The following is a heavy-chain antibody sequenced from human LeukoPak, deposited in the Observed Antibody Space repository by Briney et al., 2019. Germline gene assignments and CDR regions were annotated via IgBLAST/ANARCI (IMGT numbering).Heavy chain of an antibody. J-gene: IGHJ4*02. Sequence: GASVKVSCKASGYTLTSYAMHWVRQAPGQRLEWMGWINAGNGNTKYSQKFQGRVIITRDTSASTAYMELSSLRSEDTAVYYCARGGTGNWNYDPFYNYWGQGTLVTVSS. V-gene: IGHV1-3*01. D-gene: IGHD1-7*01. CDR3: ARGGTGNWNYDPFYNY. CDR2: INAGNGNT. CDR1: GYTLTSYA.